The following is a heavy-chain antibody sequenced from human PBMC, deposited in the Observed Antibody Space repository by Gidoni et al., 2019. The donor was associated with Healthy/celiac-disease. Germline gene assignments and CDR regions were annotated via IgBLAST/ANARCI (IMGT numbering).Heavy chain of an antibody. CDR2: INPNSGGT. Sequence: QVQLVQSGAEVKKPGASVKVSCKASAYTFTGYYMHWVRQAPGQGLEWMGWINPNSGGTNYAQKFQGRVTMTRDTSISTAYMELSRLRSDDTAVYYCASIHTTVTTIPDAFDIWGQGTMVTVSS. CDR1: AYTFTGYY. J-gene: IGHJ3*02. CDR3: ASIHTTVTTIPDAFDI. D-gene: IGHD4-17*01. V-gene: IGHV1-2*02.